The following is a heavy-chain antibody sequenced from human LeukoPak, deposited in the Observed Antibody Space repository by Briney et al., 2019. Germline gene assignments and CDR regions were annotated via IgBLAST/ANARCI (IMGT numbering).Heavy chain of an antibody. Sequence: ASVKVSCKASGGTFSSHAISWVRQAPGQGLEWMGGIIPIFGTAKYAQRFQGRVTITTDESTSTAYMELRSLRSEDTAVYYCAREINDLGSPYFDYWGQGTLVTVSS. CDR3: AREINDLGSPYFDY. D-gene: IGHD1-1*01. V-gene: IGHV1-69*05. J-gene: IGHJ4*02. CDR1: GGTFSSHA. CDR2: IIPIFGTA.